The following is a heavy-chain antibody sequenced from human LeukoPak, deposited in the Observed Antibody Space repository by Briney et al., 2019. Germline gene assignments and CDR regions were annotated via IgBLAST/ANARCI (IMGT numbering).Heavy chain of an antibody. CDR2: ISSSSSYI. CDR1: GFTFSSYS. CDR3: ARPPPITYYYDSSGYSHNNGDY. Sequence: GGSLRLSCAASGFTFSSYSMNWVRQAPGKGLEWVSSISSSSSYIYYADSVKGRFTISRDNAKSSLYLQMNSLRAEDTAVYYCARPPPITYYYDSSGYSHNNGDYWGQGTLVTVSS. J-gene: IGHJ4*02. D-gene: IGHD3-22*01. V-gene: IGHV3-21*01.